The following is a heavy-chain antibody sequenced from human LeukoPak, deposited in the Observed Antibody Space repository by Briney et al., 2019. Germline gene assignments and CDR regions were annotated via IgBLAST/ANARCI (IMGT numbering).Heavy chain of an antibody. CDR2: ISSSSSYI. Sequence: GGSLRLSCAASGFTFSSYSMNWVRKAPGKGLERVSSISSSSSYIYYADSVKGRFTISRDNAKNSLYLQMNSLRAEDTAVYYCAREFGSWVRPGAFDIWGQGTMVTVSS. V-gene: IGHV3-21*01. J-gene: IGHJ3*02. CDR1: GFTFSSYS. CDR3: AREFGSWVRPGAFDI. D-gene: IGHD3-10*01.